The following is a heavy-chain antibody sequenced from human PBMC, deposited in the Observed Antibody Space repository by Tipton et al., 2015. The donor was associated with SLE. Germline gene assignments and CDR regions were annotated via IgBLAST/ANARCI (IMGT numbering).Heavy chain of an antibody. Sequence: QVQLVQSGAEVKKPGASVKISCKVSGYTSTNYGISWVRQVPGQGLEWIGWISVYNGNTNSAQKLQDRVTLTTDSSTSTTYMELRSLRSDDTAVYYCATYSSSWPDAFDIWGQGTMVTVSS. V-gene: IGHV1-18*01. D-gene: IGHD6-13*01. J-gene: IGHJ3*02. CDR3: ATYSSSWPDAFDI. CDR1: GYTSTNYG. CDR2: ISVYNGNT.